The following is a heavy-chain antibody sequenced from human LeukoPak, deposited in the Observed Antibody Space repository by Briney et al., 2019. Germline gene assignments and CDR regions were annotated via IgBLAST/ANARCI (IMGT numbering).Heavy chain of an antibody. D-gene: IGHD6-13*01. CDR3: ARAQAAAYPSDY. CDR2: IIPIFGTA. V-gene: IGHV1-69*06. CDR1: GGTFSSYA. Sequence: SVKVSCKASGGTFSSYAISWVRQAPGQGLEWMGGIIPIFGTANYAQKFQGRVTITADKSTSTAYMELSSLRSEDTAVYNCARAQAAAYPSDYWGQGTLVTVSS. J-gene: IGHJ4*02.